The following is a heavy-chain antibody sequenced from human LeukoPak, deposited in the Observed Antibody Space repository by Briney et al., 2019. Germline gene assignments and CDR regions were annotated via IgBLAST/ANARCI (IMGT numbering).Heavy chain of an antibody. CDR1: GGTFSTYP. CDR3: AGSDA. CDR2: RIAVFPAP. V-gene: IGHV1-69*05. J-gene: IGHJ5*02. Sequence: GASVKVSCKASGGTFSTYPINRVRQAPGQGLEWMGGRIAVFPAPNYAQKFQGRITVTTDESTATAYMELSSLRSDDTAVYYCAGSDAWGQGTLVTVSS.